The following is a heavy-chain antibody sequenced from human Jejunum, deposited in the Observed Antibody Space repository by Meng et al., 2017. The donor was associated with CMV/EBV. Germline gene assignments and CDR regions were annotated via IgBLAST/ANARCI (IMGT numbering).Heavy chain of an antibody. J-gene: IGHJ5*02. V-gene: IGHV3-66*01. CDR2: SDPTGYT. D-gene: IGHD2-8*01. CDR3: ARGMYFSP. CDR1: GCSVSSNY. Sequence: EAPVVESGGVLVQPVGFLRLHCAASGCSVSSNYISWVRQAPGKGLECVSISDPTGYTYYADSVKGRFSISSDSSRNTLYIEMNSLRVEDTAVYYCARGMYFSPWGQGTLVTVSS.